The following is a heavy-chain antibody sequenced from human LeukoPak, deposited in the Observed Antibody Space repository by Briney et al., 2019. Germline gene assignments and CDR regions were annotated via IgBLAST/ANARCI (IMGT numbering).Heavy chain of an antibody. CDR2: ISGSGGST. CDR3: AKGDSYYYDSSGYSDY. CDR1: GFTFSSYA. J-gene: IGHJ4*02. D-gene: IGHD3-22*01. V-gene: IGHV3-23*01. Sequence: GSLRLSCAASGFTFSSYAMSWVRQAPGKGLEWVSAISGSGGSTYYADSVKGRFTISRDNSKNTLYLQMNSLRAEDTAVYYCAKGDSYYYDSSGYSDYWGQGTLVIVSS.